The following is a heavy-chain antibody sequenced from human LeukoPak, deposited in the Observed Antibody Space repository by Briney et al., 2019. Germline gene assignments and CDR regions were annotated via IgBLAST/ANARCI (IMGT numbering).Heavy chain of an antibody. Sequence: KPSETLSLTCTVSGGSISSYYWSWIRQPPGKGPEWIGYIYYSGSTNYNPSLKSRVTISVDTSKKQFSLKLGSVTAADTAVYYCARGPDYDYVWGRYMFDYWGQGTLVTVSS. D-gene: IGHD3-16*01. CDR2: IYYSGST. CDR1: GGSISSYY. J-gene: IGHJ4*02. CDR3: ARGPDYDYVWGRYMFDY. V-gene: IGHV4-59*01.